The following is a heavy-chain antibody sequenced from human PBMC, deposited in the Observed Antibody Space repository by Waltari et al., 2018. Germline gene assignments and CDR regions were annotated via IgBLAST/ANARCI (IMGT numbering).Heavy chain of an antibody. CDR1: GGSISSSSYY. J-gene: IGHJ4*02. D-gene: IGHD2-15*01. V-gene: IGHV4-39*07. CDR3: AREDCSGGSCYPLDY. Sequence: QLQLQESGPGLVKPSETLSLTCTVSGGSISSSSYYWGWISLPPGKGLEWIGSIYYSGSTYYNPSLKSRVTISVDTSKNQFSLKLSSVTAADTAVYYCAREDCSGGSCYPLDYWGQGTLVTVSS. CDR2: IYYSGST.